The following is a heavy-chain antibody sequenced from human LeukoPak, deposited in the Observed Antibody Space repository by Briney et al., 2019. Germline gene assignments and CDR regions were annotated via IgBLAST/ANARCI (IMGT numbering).Heavy chain of an antibody. CDR2: IYYSGST. D-gene: IGHD4-17*01. Sequence: SETLSLTCTVSGGSISSYSWSWIRQPPGKGLEWIGYIYYSGSTNYNPSLKSRLTISVDTSKNKFPLKLSSVTAADTAVYYCARGMTTGPDPWGQGTLVTVSS. J-gene: IGHJ5*02. V-gene: IGHV4-59*08. CDR3: ARGMTTGPDP. CDR1: GGSISSYS.